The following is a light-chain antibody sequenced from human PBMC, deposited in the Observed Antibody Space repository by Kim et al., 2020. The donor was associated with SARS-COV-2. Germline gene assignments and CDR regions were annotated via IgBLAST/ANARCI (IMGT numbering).Light chain of an antibody. CDR1: SSDIGGYNY. CDR2: DVT. CDR3: SSYTSSITAV. V-gene: IGLV2-14*01. J-gene: IGLJ2*01. Sequence: QSALTQPASVSGSPGQSITISCTGTSSDIGGYNYVSWYHQHPGKAPTLMIYDVTKRPSGVSNRFSGSKSGNTASLTISGLQAEDEADYYCSSYTSSITAVFGGGTKVTVL.